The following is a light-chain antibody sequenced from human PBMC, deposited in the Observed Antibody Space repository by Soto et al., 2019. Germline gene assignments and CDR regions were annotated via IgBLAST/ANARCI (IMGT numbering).Light chain of an antibody. CDR1: NIGSKN. Sequence: SYELTQPLSVSVALGQTARITCGGNNIGSKNVHWYQQKPGQAPVLVIYRDSNRPSGIPERFSGSNSGNTATLTISRAQDGDEADYYCQVWDSSPLYVFGTGTKVTVL. CDR2: RDS. V-gene: IGLV3-9*01. J-gene: IGLJ1*01. CDR3: QVWDSSPLYV.